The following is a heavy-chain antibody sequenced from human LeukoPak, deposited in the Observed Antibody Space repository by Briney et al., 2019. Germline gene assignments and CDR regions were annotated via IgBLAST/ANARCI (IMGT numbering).Heavy chain of an antibody. CDR2: INHSGST. D-gene: IGHD1-14*01. J-gene: IGHJ4*02. CDR3: ARHAPVEPPARAFDY. V-gene: IGHV4-34*01. Sequence: SETLSLTCAVYGGSFSGYYWSWIRQPPGKGLEWIGEINHSGSTNYNPSLKSRVTISVDTSKNQFSLKLSSVTGADTAVYYCARHAPVEPPARAFDYWGQGTLVTVSS. CDR1: GGSFSGYY.